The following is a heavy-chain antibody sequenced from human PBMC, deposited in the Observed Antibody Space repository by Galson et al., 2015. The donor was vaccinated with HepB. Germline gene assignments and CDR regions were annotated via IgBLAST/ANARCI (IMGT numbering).Heavy chain of an antibody. CDR1: GFTFSSYS. CDR2: ISGSGDST. D-gene: IGHD4-17*01. Sequence: SLRLSCAASGFTFSSYSMNWVRQAPGKGLEWLSAISGSGDSTHYADSVKGRIIISRDNSKNTLFLQMDSLRAEDTALYYCVKDTGYFDYWGQGTLVTVSS. V-gene: IGHV3-23*01. J-gene: IGHJ4*02. CDR3: VKDTGYFDY.